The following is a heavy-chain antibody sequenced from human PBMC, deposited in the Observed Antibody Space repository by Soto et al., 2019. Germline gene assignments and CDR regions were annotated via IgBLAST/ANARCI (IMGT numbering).Heavy chain of an antibody. D-gene: IGHD3-22*01. J-gene: IGHJ6*02. V-gene: IGHV1-2*02. Sequence: ASVKVSCKASGGTFSSYAISWVRQAPGQGLEWMGWINPNSGGTNYAQKFQGRVTMTRGTSISTAYMELSRLRSDDTAVYYCARIYYYDSSTSMDVWGQGTTVTVSS. CDR3: ARIYYYDSSTSMDV. CDR1: GGTFSSYA. CDR2: INPNSGGT.